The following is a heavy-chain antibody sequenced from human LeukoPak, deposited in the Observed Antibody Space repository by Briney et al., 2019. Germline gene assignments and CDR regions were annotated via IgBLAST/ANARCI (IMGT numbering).Heavy chain of an antibody. CDR2: IYSGGTT. Sequence: GGSLRLSCAASGFTASTYYMNWVRQAPGKGLEWVSIIYSGGTTYYADSVKGRFTISGDTSKNTLSLQMSSLRAEDTAVYFCARVGDHFHWNLDLWGRGTLVTVSS. J-gene: IGHJ2*01. D-gene: IGHD3-3*02. V-gene: IGHV3-53*01. CDR1: GFTASTYY. CDR3: ARVGDHFHWNLDL.